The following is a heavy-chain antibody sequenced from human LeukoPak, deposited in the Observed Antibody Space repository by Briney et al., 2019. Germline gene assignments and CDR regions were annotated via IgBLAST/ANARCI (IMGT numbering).Heavy chain of an antibody. CDR3: ARPGGYCSSTSCYGSFDY. D-gene: IGHD2-2*01. J-gene: IGHJ4*02. CDR2: INHSGST. Sequence: PSETLSLTCAVSGGSFSSYYWSWIRQPPGKGLEWIGEINHSGSTNYNPSLKSRVTISVDTSKNQFSLKLSSVTAADTAVYYCARPGGYCSSTSCYGSFDYWGQGTLATVSS. CDR1: GGSFSSYY. V-gene: IGHV4-34*01.